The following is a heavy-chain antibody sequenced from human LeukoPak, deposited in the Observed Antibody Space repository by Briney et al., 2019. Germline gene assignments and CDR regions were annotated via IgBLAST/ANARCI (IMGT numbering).Heavy chain of an antibody. Sequence: GGSLRLSCAASGFTFSSYSMNWVRQAPGKGLEWVSSISSSSSYIYYADSMKGRFTISRDNAKNSLYLQMNSLRAEDTAVYYCARDRADYGEDAFDIWGQGTMVTVSS. CDR3: ARDRADYGEDAFDI. V-gene: IGHV3-21*01. CDR2: ISSSSSYI. J-gene: IGHJ3*02. D-gene: IGHD4-17*01. CDR1: GFTFSSYS.